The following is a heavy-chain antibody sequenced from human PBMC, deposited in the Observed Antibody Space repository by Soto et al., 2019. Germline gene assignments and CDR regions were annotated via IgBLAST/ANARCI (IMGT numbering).Heavy chain of an antibody. CDR3: ASQGFRVVMSCSGMAV. V-gene: IGHV3-7*02. Sequence: EVQLVESGGGLVQPGGSLRLSCAASGFTFSSYWMSWVRQAPGKGLEWVANIKQDGSEKYYVDSVKGRFTISRDNANNPLYLQMNSLNAEDTAVYYCASQGFRVVMSCSGMAVWRQRTTVNVSS. CDR1: GFTFSSYW. CDR2: IKQDGSEK. D-gene: IGHD3-16*01. J-gene: IGHJ6*02.